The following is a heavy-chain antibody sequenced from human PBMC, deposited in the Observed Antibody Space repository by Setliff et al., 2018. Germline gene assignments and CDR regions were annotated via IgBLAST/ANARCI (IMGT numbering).Heavy chain of an antibody. V-gene: IGHV1-69*05. J-gene: IGHJ6*03. D-gene: IGHD5-18*01. CDR2: IIPIFGTA. CDR1: GGTFSSYA. CDR3: AREGVDTRSSTDYRYYMDV. Sequence: ASVKVSCKASGGTFSSYAISWVRQAPGQGLEWMGGIIPIFGTANYAQKFHGRVTIITDESTSTAYIELSSLTSDDTAVYYCAREGVDTRSSTDYRYYMDVWGKGTTVTVSS.